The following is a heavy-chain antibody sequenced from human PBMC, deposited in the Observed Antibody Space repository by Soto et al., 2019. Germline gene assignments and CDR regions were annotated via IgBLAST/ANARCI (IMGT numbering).Heavy chain of an antibody. J-gene: IGHJ4*02. CDR2: IIPIFGTA. CDR3: ASSRSHPYYYDSSGYYRGDLVSLNDY. V-gene: IGHV1-69*01. Sequence: QVQLVQSGAEVKKPGSSVKVSCKASGGTFSSYAISWVRQAPGQGLEWMGGIIPIFGTANYAQKFQGRVTSTADESTSTAYMELSSLRSEDTAVYYCASSRSHPYYYDSSGYYRGDLVSLNDYWGQGTLVTVSS. D-gene: IGHD3-22*01. CDR1: GGTFSSYA.